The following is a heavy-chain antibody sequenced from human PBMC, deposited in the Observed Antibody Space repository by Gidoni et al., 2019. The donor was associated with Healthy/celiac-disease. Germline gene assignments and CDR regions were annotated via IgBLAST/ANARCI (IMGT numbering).Heavy chain of an antibody. Sequence: EVQLLESGGGLVQPGGSLRLSCAASGFTFSSYAMSWVRQAPGEGLEWVSAISGSGGSTYYADSVKGRFTISRDNSKNTLYLQMNSLRAEDTAVYYCAKYLWEDYSSHWFDPWGQGTLVTVSS. V-gene: IGHV3-23*01. CDR1: GFTFSSYA. D-gene: IGHD4-4*01. J-gene: IGHJ5*02. CDR3: AKYLWEDYSSHWFDP. CDR2: ISGSGGST.